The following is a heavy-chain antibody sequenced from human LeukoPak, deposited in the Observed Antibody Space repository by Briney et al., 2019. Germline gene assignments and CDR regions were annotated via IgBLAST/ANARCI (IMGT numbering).Heavy chain of an antibody. Sequence: GGSLRPSCAVSGFTFSTYWMSWVRQAPGKGLEWVANIRQDGGAKYYVDSVRGRFTISRDSAKNSLYLQMNSLRAEDTGVYYCATSSDAPANIWGQGTLVTVSS. V-gene: IGHV3-7*01. CDR2: IRQDGGAK. CDR3: ATSSDAPANI. CDR1: GFTFSTYW. J-gene: IGHJ4*02. D-gene: IGHD2-2*01.